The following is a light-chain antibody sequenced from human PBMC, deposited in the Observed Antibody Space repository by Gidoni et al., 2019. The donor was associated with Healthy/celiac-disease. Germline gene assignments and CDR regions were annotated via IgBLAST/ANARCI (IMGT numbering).Light chain of an antibody. CDR1: SSNSGSNT. CDR3: AAWDDSLNGVV. Sequence: QSVRTQPPSPSGTPGQRVTIACSGSSSNSGSNTVSWYQQLPGTAPKLLIYSTNQRPSGVPDRFSGSKSGTSASLAISGLQSEDAADYYCAAWDDSLNGVVVGGGTKLTVL. CDR2: STN. J-gene: IGLJ2*01. V-gene: IGLV1-44*01.